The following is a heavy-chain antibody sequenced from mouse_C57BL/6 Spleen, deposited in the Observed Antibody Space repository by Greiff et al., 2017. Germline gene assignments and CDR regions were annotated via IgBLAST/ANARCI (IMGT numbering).Heavy chain of an antibody. CDR1: GYAFSSSW. Sequence: QVQLQQSGPELVKPGASVKISCKASGYAFSSSWMNWVKQRPGKGLEWIGRIYPGDGDTNYNGKFKGKATLTADKSSSTAYMQLSSLTSEDSAVYFCARGHYYYDYWGQGTTLTVSS. V-gene: IGHV1-82*01. CDR2: IYPGDGDT. CDR3: ARGHYYYDY. J-gene: IGHJ2*01. D-gene: IGHD1-1*01.